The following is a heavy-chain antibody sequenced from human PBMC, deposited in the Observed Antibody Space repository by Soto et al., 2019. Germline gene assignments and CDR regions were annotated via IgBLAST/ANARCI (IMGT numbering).Heavy chain of an antibody. CDR3: ARDGRVVFSSSLTCWY. CDR1: GYTFTSYG. V-gene: IGHV1-18*04. CDR2: ISAYNGNT. J-gene: IGHJ4*02. Sequence: ASVKVSCKASGYTFTSYGISWVGQAPGQGLEWMGWISAYNGNTNYAQKLQGRVTMTTDTSTSTAYMELRSLRSDDTAVYYCARDGRVVFSSSLTCWYWGQGTLVTVSS. D-gene: IGHD6-13*01.